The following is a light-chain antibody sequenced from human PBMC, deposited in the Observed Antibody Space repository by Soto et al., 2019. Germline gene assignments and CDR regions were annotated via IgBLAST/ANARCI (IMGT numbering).Light chain of an antibody. CDR2: GAS. Sequence: EIVLTQSPGTLSLSPGERATLSCRASQRVSSSYLAWYQQKPGQAPRLLIYGASSRATGIPDRFSGSGSGTDFTLTISRLEPEDFAVYYCQQYHSSPWTFGQGTKVEIK. V-gene: IGKV3-20*01. CDR3: QQYHSSPWT. CDR1: QRVSSSY. J-gene: IGKJ1*01.